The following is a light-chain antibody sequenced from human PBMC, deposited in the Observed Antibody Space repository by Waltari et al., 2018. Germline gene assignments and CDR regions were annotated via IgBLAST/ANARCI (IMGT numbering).Light chain of an antibody. V-gene: IGKV4-1*01. CDR3: QQYFSTPPVT. CDR2: WAS. J-gene: IGKJ4*01. Sequence: DIVMTQSPDSLAVSLGERATINCKSSQSVLYSSNNQNYLAWYQQKSGQPPKLLIYWASTRESGVPDRFSGSGSGTDFTLTISSLQAEDVAVYYCQQYFSTPPVTFGGGTKVEIK. CDR1: QSVLYSSNNQNY.